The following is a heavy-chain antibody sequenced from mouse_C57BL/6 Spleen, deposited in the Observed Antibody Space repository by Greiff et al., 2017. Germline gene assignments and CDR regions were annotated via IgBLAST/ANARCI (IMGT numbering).Heavy chain of an antibody. V-gene: IGHV5-17*01. CDR2: ISSGSSTI. CDR3: ARGDYYGSSYYYAMDY. J-gene: IGHJ4*01. Sequence: EVKLVESGGGLVKPGGSLKLSCAASGFTFSDYGMHWVRQAPEKGLEWVAYISSGSSTIYYAETVKGRFTISRDNAKNTLFLQMTSLMSEDTAMYYCARGDYYGSSYYYAMDYRGQGTSVTVAS. D-gene: IGHD1-1*01. CDR1: GFTFSDYG.